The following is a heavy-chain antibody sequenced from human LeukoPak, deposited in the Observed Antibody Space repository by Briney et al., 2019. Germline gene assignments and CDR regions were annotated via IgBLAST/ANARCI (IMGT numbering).Heavy chain of an antibody. Sequence: GESLQISCQGSGSSFTSYWIGWGRQVPGKGLEWMGIIYPGDSDTRYSPSFQGQVTISADKSISTAYLQWSSLKASDTAMYYCARSTVTTTAFDYWGQGTLVTVSS. D-gene: IGHD4-17*01. CDR2: IYPGDSDT. J-gene: IGHJ4*02. V-gene: IGHV5-51*01. CDR1: GSSFTSYW. CDR3: ARSTVTTTAFDY.